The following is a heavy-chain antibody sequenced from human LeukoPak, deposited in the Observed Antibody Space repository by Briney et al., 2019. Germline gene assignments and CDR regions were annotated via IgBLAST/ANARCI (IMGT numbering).Heavy chain of an antibody. CDR2: ITGSGGST. V-gene: IGHV3-23*01. J-gene: IGHJ4*02. CDR1: AFTFA. Sequence: PGGSLRLSCAASAFTFAMSWVRQAPGKGLEWVSAITGSGGSTYYADSVKGRFTISRDNSKNTLYLQMNSLRAEDTAVYYCAKEEYGDLHFDYWGQGTLVTVSS. CDR3: AKEEYGDLHFDY. D-gene: IGHD4-17*01.